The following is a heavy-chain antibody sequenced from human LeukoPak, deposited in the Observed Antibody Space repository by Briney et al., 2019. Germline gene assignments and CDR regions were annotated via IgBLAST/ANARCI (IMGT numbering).Heavy chain of an antibody. Sequence: SETLSLTCAVYGGSFSGYYWSWIRQPPGKGLEWIGEINHSGSTNYNPSLKSRVTISVDTSKKQFSLKLSSVTAADTAVYYCARVWAGLNYDILTGYYADSPFDYWGQGTLVTVSS. CDR3: ARVWAGLNYDILTGYYADSPFDY. D-gene: IGHD3-9*01. CDR1: GGSFSGYY. J-gene: IGHJ4*02. V-gene: IGHV4-34*01. CDR2: INHSGST.